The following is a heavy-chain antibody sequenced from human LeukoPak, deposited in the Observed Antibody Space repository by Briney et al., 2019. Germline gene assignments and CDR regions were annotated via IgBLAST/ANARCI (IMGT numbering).Heavy chain of an antibody. V-gene: IGHV3-30*03. Sequence: GRSLRLSCAASGFTFSSYGMHWVRQAPGKGLEWVAVISYDGSNKYYADSVKGRFTISRDNSKNTLYLQMNSLRDEDTAVYYCARAFGLTDYWGQGTLVTVSS. J-gene: IGHJ4*02. D-gene: IGHD3/OR15-3a*01. CDR1: GFTFSSYG. CDR3: ARAFGLTDY. CDR2: ISYDGSNK.